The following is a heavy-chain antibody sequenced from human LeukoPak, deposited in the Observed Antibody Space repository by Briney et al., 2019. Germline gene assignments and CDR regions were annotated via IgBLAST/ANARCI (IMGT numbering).Heavy chain of an antibody. D-gene: IGHD2-21*02. CDR1: GGSISSGSYD. V-gene: IGHV4-61*02. CDR2: IYTSGST. Sequence: SETLSLTCTVSGGSISSGSYDWSWIRQPAGKGLEWIGRIYTSGSTKYNPSLKSRVTISVDTSKNQFSLKLSSVTAADTAVYYCARIYCGGDCRGYYYHYYMDVWGKGTTVTISS. J-gene: IGHJ6*03. CDR3: ARIYCGGDCRGYYYHYYMDV.